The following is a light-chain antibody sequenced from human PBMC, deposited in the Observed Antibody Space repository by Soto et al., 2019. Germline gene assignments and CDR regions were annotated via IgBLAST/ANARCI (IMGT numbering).Light chain of an antibody. Sequence: SYELTQPPSVSVAPGQTASITCGGDNIETKGVHWYQRKPGQAPILVVYDDTDRPSGIPDRFSGSNSGNTATLTISRVEAGDEADYYCQVWDTYTPSGVFGGGTKLTVL. CDR3: QVWDTYTPSGV. J-gene: IGLJ3*02. CDR2: DDT. V-gene: IGLV3-21*02. CDR1: NIETKG.